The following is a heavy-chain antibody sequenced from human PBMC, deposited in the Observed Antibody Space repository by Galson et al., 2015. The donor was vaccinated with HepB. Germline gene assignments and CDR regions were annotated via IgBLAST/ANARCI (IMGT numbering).Heavy chain of an antibody. CDR2: INAGNGNT. J-gene: IGHJ6*02. Sequence: SVKVSCKASEFTFTSYAMHWVRQAPGQRLEWMGWINAGNGNTKYSQKFQGRVTITRDTSASTAYMELSSLRSEDTAVYYCARDRVKYLMLYTGYYYGMDVWGQGTTVTVSS. V-gene: IGHV1-3*01. D-gene: IGHD2-2*02. CDR1: EFTFTSYA. CDR3: ARDRVKYLMLYTGYYYGMDV.